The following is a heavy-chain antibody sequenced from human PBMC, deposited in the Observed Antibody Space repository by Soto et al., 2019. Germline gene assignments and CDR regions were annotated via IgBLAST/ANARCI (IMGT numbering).Heavy chain of an antibody. J-gene: IGHJ6*02. CDR3: ARDGLSRWYYGMDV. Sequence: GGSLRLSCAASGFTFSSYGMHWVRQAPGKGLEWVAVIWYDGSNKYYADSVKGRFTISRDNSKNTLYLQMNSLRAEDTAVYYCARDGLSRWYYGMDVWGQGXTVTVYS. V-gene: IGHV3-33*01. CDR2: IWYDGSNK. D-gene: IGHD2-15*01. CDR1: GFTFSSYG.